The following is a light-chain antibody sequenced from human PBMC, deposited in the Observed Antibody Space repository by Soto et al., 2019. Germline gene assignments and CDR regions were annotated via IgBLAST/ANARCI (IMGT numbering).Light chain of an antibody. Sequence: DLQMTQSPSTLSASVGDRVTITCRASQSISSWLAWYQQKPGKAPKLLIYKASSLESGVPSRFSGSGSGTEFTLNISSLQPDDFATYYCQQYNSYPTFGGGTKVEIK. CDR2: KAS. J-gene: IGKJ4*01. V-gene: IGKV1-5*03. CDR1: QSISSW. CDR3: QQYNSYPT.